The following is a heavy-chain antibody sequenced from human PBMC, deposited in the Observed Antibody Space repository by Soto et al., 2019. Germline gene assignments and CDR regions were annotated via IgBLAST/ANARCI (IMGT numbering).Heavy chain of an antibody. CDR3: AKRGSGSYYDY. V-gene: IGHV3-23*01. J-gene: IGHJ4*02. CDR1: GFTFSSYA. D-gene: IGHD3-10*01. Sequence: PGGSLRLSCAASGFTFSSYAMGWVRQAPGKGLERVSVISGSGGSTYYADSVKGRFTISRDNSKNTLYLQMNSLRAEDTAVYYCAKRGSGSYYDYWGQGTLVTVSS. CDR2: ISGSGGST.